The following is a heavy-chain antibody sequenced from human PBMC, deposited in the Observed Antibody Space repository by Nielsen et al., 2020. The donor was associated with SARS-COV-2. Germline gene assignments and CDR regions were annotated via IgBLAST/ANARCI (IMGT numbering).Heavy chain of an antibody. CDR1: GYTFTSYV. D-gene: IGHD3-10*01. V-gene: IGHV1-3*01. CDR3: ASLSYGSGSMGFDI. Sequence: ASVKVSCKASGYTFTSYVMHWARQAPGQRLEWMGWINAGNGNTKYSQKFQGRVTITRNTSASTAYMELSSLRSEDTAVYYCASLSYGSGSMGFDIWGQGTMVTVSS. J-gene: IGHJ3*02. CDR2: INAGNGNT.